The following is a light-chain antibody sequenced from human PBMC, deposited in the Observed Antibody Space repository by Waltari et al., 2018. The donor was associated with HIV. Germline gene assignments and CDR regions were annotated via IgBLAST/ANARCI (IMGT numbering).Light chain of an antibody. Sequence: QSALTQPASVSGSPGQSITLSCTGASSDIGRYNYVSWYQQHPDKAPKLIIYDVSSRPSGISDRFSGSKSGNTASLTISGLQDEDEADYYCSSYTGSNTLGVIGTGTRVTVL. CDR2: DVS. V-gene: IGLV2-14*03. J-gene: IGLJ1*01. CDR3: SSYTGSNTLGV. CDR1: SSDIGRYNY.